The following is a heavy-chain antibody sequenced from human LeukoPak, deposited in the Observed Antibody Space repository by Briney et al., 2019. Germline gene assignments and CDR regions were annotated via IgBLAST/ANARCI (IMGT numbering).Heavy chain of an antibody. V-gene: IGHV3-11*04. J-gene: IGHJ3*02. D-gene: IGHD2/OR15-2a*01. CDR1: GFTFSDYY. Sequence: GGSLRLSCAASGFTFSDYYMTWIRQAPGKGLEWVSYISSSGSTIYYADSVKGRFTISRDNAKNSLYLQMNSLRAEDTAVYYCARTRFLRRDAFDIWGQGTMVTVSS. CDR3: ARTRFLRRDAFDI. CDR2: ISSSGSTI.